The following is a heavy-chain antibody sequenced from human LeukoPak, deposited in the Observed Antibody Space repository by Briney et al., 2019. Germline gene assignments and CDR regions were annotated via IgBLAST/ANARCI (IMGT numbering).Heavy chain of an antibody. CDR2: ISSSSSTI. J-gene: IGHJ6*03. D-gene: IGHD1-20*01. V-gene: IGHV3-48*01. CDR1: GFTFSSYS. CDR3: AKGGGYNWNPAALYYYYYMDV. Sequence: TGGSLRLSCAASGFTFSSYSMNWVRQAPGKGLEWVSYISSSSSTIYYADSVKGRFTISRDNSKNTLYLQMNSLRAEDTAVYYCAKGGGYNWNPAALYYYYYMDVWGKGTTVTVSS.